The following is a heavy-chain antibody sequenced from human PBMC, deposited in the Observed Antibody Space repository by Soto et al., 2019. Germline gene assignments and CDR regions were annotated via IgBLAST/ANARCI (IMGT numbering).Heavy chain of an antibody. V-gene: IGHV1-18*04. CDR1: GYTFTSYG. J-gene: IGHJ5*02. CDR3: ASSDSPENWFDP. D-gene: IGHD2-15*01. Sequence: HPASVKVSCKASGYTFTSYGISWVRQAPGQGLEWMGWISAYNGNTNYAQKLQGRVTMTTDTSTSTAYMELRSLRSDDTAVYYCASSDSPENWFDPWGQGTLVTVSS. CDR2: ISAYNGNT.